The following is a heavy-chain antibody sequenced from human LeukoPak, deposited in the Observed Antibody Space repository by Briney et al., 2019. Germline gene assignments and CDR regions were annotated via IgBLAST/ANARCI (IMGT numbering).Heavy chain of an antibody. CDR1: GFTFSSYS. V-gene: IGHV3-48*02. CDR2: ISGSTTK. Sequence: PGGSLRLSCAASGFTFSSYSLNWVRQAPGKGLEWISYISGSTTKFYVDSVKGRFTISRDNAKNSLYLQMNSLRDEDTAVYNCVRDVGYAFDIWGQGTMVTVSS. J-gene: IGHJ3*02. CDR3: VRDVGYAFDI. D-gene: IGHD1-26*01.